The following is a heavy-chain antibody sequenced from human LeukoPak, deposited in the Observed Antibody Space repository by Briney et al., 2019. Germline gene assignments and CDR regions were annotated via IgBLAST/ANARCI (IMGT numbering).Heavy chain of an antibody. CDR3: AKDPGVWDCSGGSCYLSFFDY. CDR1: GFAFSSYE. J-gene: IGHJ4*02. D-gene: IGHD2-15*01. CDR2: ISGSGGST. V-gene: IGHV3-23*01. Sequence: PGGSLRLSCAASGFAFSSYEMNWVRQAPGKGLEWGSAISGSGGSTYYADPVKGRFTIFRDNSKNTLYLQMNSLRAEDTAVYYCAKDPGVWDCSGGSCYLSFFDYWGQGTLVTVSS.